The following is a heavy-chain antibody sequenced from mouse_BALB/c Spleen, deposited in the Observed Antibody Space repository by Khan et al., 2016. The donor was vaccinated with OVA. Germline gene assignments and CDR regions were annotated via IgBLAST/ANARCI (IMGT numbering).Heavy chain of an antibody. V-gene: IGHV14-3*02. CDR1: AFNIKDTY. CDR2: IDPANGNT. CDR3: VRNYRYGYYFDY. Sequence: VQLQQSGAELVKPGASVKLSCTASAFNIKDTYMDWVKQRPEEGLEWIGRIDPANGNTKYDPKFQAKATITADTSSNTAYLQLSSLTSEDTAVYYCVRNYRYGYYFDYWGQGTTLTVSS. J-gene: IGHJ2*01. D-gene: IGHD2-14*01.